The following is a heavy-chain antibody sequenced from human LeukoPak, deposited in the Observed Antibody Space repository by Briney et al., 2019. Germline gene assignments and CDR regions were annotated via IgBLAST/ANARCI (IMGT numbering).Heavy chain of an antibody. J-gene: IGHJ4*02. CDR1: GFTFNTYA. V-gene: IGHV3-64*01. D-gene: IGHD1-26*01. CDR3: ARAIVGTSGSALWIDY. Sequence: GGSLRLSCRASGFTFNTYAMHWVRQAPGKGLEYVSVISSNGDSTYYANSVKGRFTISRDNSKSALYLQMGSLRADDMAIYYCARAIVGTSGSALWIDYWGQGTLVTVSS. CDR2: ISSNGDST.